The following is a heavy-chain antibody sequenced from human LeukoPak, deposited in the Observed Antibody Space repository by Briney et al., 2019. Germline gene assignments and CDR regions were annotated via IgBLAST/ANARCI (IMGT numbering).Heavy chain of an antibody. CDR1: GFTVSSNY. D-gene: IGHD3-22*01. J-gene: IGHJ3*02. CDR2: IYIGGST. CDR3: AREYMFAGYYRETDAFDI. V-gene: IGHV3-53*01. Sequence: GGSHRPSRAAAGFTVSSNYMSSVHHPAGEGLESVPVIYIGGSTYYAASVKGRFTISIDNSKITLYLQMNSQRAEDTAVYYCAREYMFAGYYRETDAFDIWGQGTMVTVSS.